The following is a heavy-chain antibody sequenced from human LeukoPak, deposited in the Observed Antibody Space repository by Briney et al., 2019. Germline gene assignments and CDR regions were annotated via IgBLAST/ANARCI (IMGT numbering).Heavy chain of an antibody. CDR1: GYTFTGYY. V-gene: IGHV1-2*02. Sequence: GASVKVSCKASGYTFTGYYMHWVRQAPGQGLEGMGWINPNSGGTNYAQKLQGTVTMTRDTSISTAYMELSRLRSDDTAVYYCSRGSDFWSGYYGGWMVRGVPAYYYYGMDVWGQGTTVTVSS. CDR2: INPNSGGT. CDR3: SRGSDFWSGYYGGWMVRGVPAYYYYGMDV. J-gene: IGHJ6*02. D-gene: IGHD3-3*01.